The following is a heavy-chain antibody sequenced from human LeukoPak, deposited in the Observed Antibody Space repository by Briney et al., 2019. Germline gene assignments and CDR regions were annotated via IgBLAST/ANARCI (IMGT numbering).Heavy chain of an antibody. D-gene: IGHD1-7*01. V-gene: IGHV3-30*03. CDR2: ISYDGSNK. CDR1: GFTFCSYA. Sequence: PGGSLRLSCAASGFTFCSYAMHWVRQAPGKGLEWVAFISYDGSNKYFADSVKGRFTISRDNPKNTLYLQMNSLRAEDAAVYYCARRGGGNYPQYFEYWGRGTLVTVSS. J-gene: IGHJ4*02. CDR3: ARRGGGNYPQYFEY.